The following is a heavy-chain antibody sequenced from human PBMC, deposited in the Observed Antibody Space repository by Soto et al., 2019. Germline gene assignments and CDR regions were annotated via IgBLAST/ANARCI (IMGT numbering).Heavy chain of an antibody. CDR1: GFSFSDHY. CDR2: SRNKANSYTT. D-gene: IGHD1-1*01. Sequence: EAELVESGGGWVQPGGSLRLSCAASGFSFSDHYMDWVRQAPGKGLEWVGRSRNKANSYTTEFAASVRSRFTTSRDESKNSLYLQMNSLKIEGTAMYYCTRGGGRAPYHNPMDVWGQGTTVTVSS. CDR3: TRGGGRAPYHNPMDV. V-gene: IGHV3-72*01. J-gene: IGHJ6*02.